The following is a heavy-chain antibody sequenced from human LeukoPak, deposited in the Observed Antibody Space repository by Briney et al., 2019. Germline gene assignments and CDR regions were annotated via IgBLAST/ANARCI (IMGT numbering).Heavy chain of an antibody. CDR3: AKAPFYYDSSGYPDY. CDR1: GFTFSSYA. Sequence: GGSLRLSCAASGFTFSSYAMSWVRQAPGKGLEWVSAISGSGGSTYYADSVKGRFTISRDNSKNTLYLRMNSLRAEDTAVYYCAKAPFYYDSSGYPDYGGQGPLVTVSS. D-gene: IGHD3-22*01. J-gene: IGHJ4*02. V-gene: IGHV3-23*01. CDR2: ISGSGGST.